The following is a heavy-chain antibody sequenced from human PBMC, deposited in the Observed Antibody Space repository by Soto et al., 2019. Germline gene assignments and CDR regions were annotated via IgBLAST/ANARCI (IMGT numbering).Heavy chain of an antibody. CDR3: AKARVRIAGDDSFDH. CDR1: VFTFSTSV. Sequence: PVGSLRLSCVSSVFTFSTSVMHCVRHPPGKGLEWVALISNDGDEKYYGDSVEGRFSISRDNSKNTLYLQMSSLRAEDTAVYFCAKARVRIAGDDSFDHWGQGTLVIVSS. D-gene: IGHD1-26*01. V-gene: IGHV3-30*18. J-gene: IGHJ4*02. CDR2: ISNDGDEK.